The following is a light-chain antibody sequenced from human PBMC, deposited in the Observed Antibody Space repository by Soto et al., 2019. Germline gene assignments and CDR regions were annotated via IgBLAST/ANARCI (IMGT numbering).Light chain of an antibody. J-gene: IGKJ1*01. Sequence: DIQMTQSPSSLSASVGGRVTISCRASQTITTYLNWYQQKPGKAPKLLIYAASSLHSGVPSRFSGSGSGTDFTLTISSLQPEDFAAYYCQQTYSALWTFGQGTKLEIK. CDR2: AAS. CDR3: QQTYSALWT. V-gene: IGKV1-39*01. CDR1: QTITTY.